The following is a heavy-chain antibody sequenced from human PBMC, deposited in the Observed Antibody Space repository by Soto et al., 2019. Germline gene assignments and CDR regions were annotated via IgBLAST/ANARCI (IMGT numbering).Heavy chain of an antibody. J-gene: IGHJ6*02. CDR2: IYYSGST. CDR1: GGSISSGGYY. CDR3: ARDQPSPYGSGSSMDV. Sequence: SETLSLTCTVSGGSISSGGYYWSWIRQHPGKGLEWIGYIYYSGSTYYNPSLKSRVTISVDTSKNQFSLRLSSVTAADTAVYYCARDQPSPYGSGSSMDVWGQGTTVTVSS. D-gene: IGHD3-10*01. V-gene: IGHV4-31*03.